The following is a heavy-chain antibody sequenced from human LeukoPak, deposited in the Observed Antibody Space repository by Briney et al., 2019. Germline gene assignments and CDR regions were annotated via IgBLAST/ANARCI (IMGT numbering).Heavy chain of an antibody. Sequence: TSETLSLTCTVSGGSISSYYWSWIRQPAGKGLEWIGYIYYSGSTNYNPSLKSRVTISVDTSKNQFSLKLSSVTAADTAVYYCARGYSYGYADYWGQGTLVTVSS. CDR1: GGSISSYY. J-gene: IGHJ4*02. CDR3: ARGYSYGYADY. CDR2: IYYSGST. V-gene: IGHV4-59*01. D-gene: IGHD5-18*01.